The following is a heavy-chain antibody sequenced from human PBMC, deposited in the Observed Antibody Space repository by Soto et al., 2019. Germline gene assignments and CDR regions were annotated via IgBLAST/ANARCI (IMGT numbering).Heavy chain of an antibody. CDR3: AADYDFWSGPGY. V-gene: IGHV1-58*01. D-gene: IGHD3-3*01. J-gene: IGHJ4*02. CDR1: GFTFTSSA. Sequence: ASVKVSCKASGFTFTSSAVQWVRQARGQRLVWIGWIVVGSGNTNYAQMFQERVTITRDMSTSTAYMEMSSLRSEDTAVYYCAADYDFWSGPGYWGQGTLVTVSS. CDR2: IVVGSGNT.